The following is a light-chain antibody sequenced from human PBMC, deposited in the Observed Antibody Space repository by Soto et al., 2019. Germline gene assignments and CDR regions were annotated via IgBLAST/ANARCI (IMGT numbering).Light chain of an antibody. CDR3: TANTSRSTHV. J-gene: IGLJ1*01. V-gene: IGLV2-18*02. Sequence: QSALTQPPSVSGSPGQSVTISCTGTSSDVGSYNRVSWYQQSPGTAPKLMIYEVSNRPSGVPDRFSGSKSGNTASLAISGLQAEDEDDYYCTANTSRSTHVFRTGTKVPV. CDR2: EVS. CDR1: SSDVGSYNR.